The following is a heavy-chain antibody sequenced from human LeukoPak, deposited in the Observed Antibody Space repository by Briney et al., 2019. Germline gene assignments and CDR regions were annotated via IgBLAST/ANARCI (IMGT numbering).Heavy chain of an antibody. V-gene: IGHV3-74*01. D-gene: IGHD6-6*01. J-gene: IGHJ4*02. CDR1: GSTFSHLW. CDR3: ARALVAARPDADY. CDR2: INSDGTTT. Sequence: RGSLRLSCAASGSTFSHLWMRWVRQVQGKGLVWVSRINSDGTTTTYADSVRGRFTISRDNAKNTLYLQMNSLRAEDTAVYYCARALVAARPDADYWGQGTLVTVSS.